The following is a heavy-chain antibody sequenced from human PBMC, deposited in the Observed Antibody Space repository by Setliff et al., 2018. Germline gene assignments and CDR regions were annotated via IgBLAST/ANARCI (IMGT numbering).Heavy chain of an antibody. V-gene: IGHV1-69*05. CDR2: TIPNFGTT. Sequence: ASVKVSCKASGGTFSSYGISWVRQAPGQGLEWLGGTIPNFGTTNYAQEFQGRVTIITDESTSTAYMELSSLRFEDKAVYYCAREGVDTRSSTDYRYYMDLWGKGTTVTVS. CDR3: AREGVDTRSSTDYRYYMDL. CDR1: GGTFSSYG. J-gene: IGHJ6*03. D-gene: IGHD5-18*01.